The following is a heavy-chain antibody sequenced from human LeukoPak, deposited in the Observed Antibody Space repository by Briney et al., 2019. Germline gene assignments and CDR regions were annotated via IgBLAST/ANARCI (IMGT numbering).Heavy chain of an antibody. J-gene: IGHJ6*03. CDR1: GFTFSSYW. Sequence: AGGSLRLSCAASGFTFSSYWMHWVRQAPGKGLVWVSRINSDGSSTSYADSVKGRFTISRDNAKNTLYLQMNSLRAEDTAVYYCTPDRIVGAPHYYYYYMDVWGKGTTVTVSS. D-gene: IGHD1-26*01. CDR3: TPDRIVGAPHYYYYYMDV. V-gene: IGHV3-74*01. CDR2: INSDGSST.